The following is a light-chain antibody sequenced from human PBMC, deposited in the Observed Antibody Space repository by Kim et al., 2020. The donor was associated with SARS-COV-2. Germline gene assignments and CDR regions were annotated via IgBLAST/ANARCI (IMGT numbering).Light chain of an antibody. CDR3: QQSNSTPLT. CDR1: QSISNN. V-gene: IGKV1-39*01. Sequence: SASVGDRRTISCRASQSISNNLIWYQQKSGKAPKLLIYAASSVQGGVPSRFSGSGSETDFTLTISSLQPEDSATYYCQQSNSTPLTFGGGTRVEI. CDR2: AAS. J-gene: IGKJ4*01.